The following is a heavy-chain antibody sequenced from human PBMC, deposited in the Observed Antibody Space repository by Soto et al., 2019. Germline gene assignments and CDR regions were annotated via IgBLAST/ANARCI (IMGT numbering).Heavy chain of an antibody. Sequence: PGGSLRLSCAASGFPFGDFGMHWLRQAPGKGLEWVAVISHDGSDKFYADSVKARFTISRDNSKNTLYLQMSGLRGEDTAVYYCANSPDCFCRSANCYRYYVDYWSQGTLVTVSS. J-gene: IGHJ4*02. CDR2: ISHDGSDK. CDR1: GFPFGDFG. V-gene: IGHV3-30*18. D-gene: IGHD2-2*02. CDR3: ANSPDCFCRSANCYRYYVDY.